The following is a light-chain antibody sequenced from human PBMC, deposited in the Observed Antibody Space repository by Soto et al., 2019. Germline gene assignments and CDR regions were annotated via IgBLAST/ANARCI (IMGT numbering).Light chain of an antibody. CDR2: RND. V-gene: IGLV1-47*01. Sequence: QSVLTQLPSASGTPGQRVTISCSGGSSNIGSNFVYWYQQLPGTAPKLLIYRNDQRPSGVPDRFSGSKSGTSASLAISGLRSDDEADSYCAAWDASLSGRVFGTGTKVTVL. J-gene: IGLJ1*01. CDR1: SSNIGSNF. CDR3: AAWDASLSGRV.